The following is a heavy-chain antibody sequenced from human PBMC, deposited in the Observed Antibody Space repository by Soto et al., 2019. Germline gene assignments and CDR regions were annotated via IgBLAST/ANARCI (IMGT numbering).Heavy chain of an antibody. D-gene: IGHD2-15*01. CDR1: GYTFTSCY. V-gene: IGHV1-46*01. CDR3: ARDTEEMVVAATRGAFDI. Sequence: ASVKVSCKASGYTFTSCYMHWVRQAPGQGLEWMGIINPSDGSTSYAQKFQGRVTITRDTSASTAYMELSSLRSEDTAVYYCARDTEEMVVAATRGAFDIWGQGTMVTVSS. J-gene: IGHJ3*02. CDR2: INPSDGST.